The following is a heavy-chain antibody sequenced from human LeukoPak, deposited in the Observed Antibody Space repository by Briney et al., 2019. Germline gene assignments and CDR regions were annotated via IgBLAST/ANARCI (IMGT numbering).Heavy chain of an antibody. CDR1: GFTFSSYP. CDR3: AKDRSVLSGTYYDLDQ. V-gene: IGHV3-23*01. D-gene: IGHD1-26*01. CDR2: IRGSGDNT. J-gene: IGHJ4*02. Sequence: GGSLRLPCAASGFTFSSYPMHWVRQAPGKGLEWVSGIRGSGDNTVYADSVKGRFTISRDNSKNTLYLQMNGLRADDTAVYYCAKDRSVLSGTYYDLDQWGQGTLVTVSS.